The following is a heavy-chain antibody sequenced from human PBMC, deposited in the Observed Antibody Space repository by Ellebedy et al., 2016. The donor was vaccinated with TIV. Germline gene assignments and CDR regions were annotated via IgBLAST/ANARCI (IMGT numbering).Heavy chain of an antibody. Sequence: SETLSLXXTVSGGSVSSGSYYWSWIRQPPGKGLEWIGYIYNSGSTNYNPSLKSRVTISVDMSKNQFSLKLSSVTAADTAVYYCARDGGVRSLGWFNPWGQGTLVTVSS. D-gene: IGHD3-3*01. CDR2: IYNSGST. CDR1: GGSVSSGSYY. CDR3: ARDGGVRSLGWFNP. V-gene: IGHV4-61*01. J-gene: IGHJ5*02.